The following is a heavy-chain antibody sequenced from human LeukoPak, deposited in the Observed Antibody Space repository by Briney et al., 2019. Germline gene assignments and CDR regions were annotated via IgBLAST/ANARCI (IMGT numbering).Heavy chain of an antibody. CDR3: ARALYRDYVCDY. CDR1: GYTFTSYG. J-gene: IGHJ4*02. CDR2: ISAYNGNT. D-gene: IGHD4-17*01. Sequence: ASVKVSCKASGYTFTSYGISWVRQAPGQGLEWMGWISAYNGNTNYAQKLQGRVTMTTDTSTSTACMELRSLRSDDTAVYYCARALYRDYVCDYWGQGTLVTVSS. V-gene: IGHV1-18*01.